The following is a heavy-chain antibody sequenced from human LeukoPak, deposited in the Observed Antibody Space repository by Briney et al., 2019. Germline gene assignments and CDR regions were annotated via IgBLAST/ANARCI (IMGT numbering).Heavy chain of an antibody. CDR3: AASSSWYSAFDI. CDR1: GFTFTSSA. J-gene: IGHJ3*02. Sequence: GASVKVSCKASGFTFTSSAMQWVRQARGQRLEWIGWIVVGSGNTNYAQKFQERVTITRDMSTSTPYMELSSLRSEDTTVYYCAASSSWYSAFDIWGQGTMVTVSS. V-gene: IGHV1-58*02. CDR2: IVVGSGNT. D-gene: IGHD6-13*01.